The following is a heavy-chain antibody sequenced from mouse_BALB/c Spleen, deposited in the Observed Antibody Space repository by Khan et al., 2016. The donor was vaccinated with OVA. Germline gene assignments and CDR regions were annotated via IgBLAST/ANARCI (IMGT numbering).Heavy chain of an antibody. D-gene: IGHD2-13*01. V-gene: IGHV2-9*02. CDR1: GFSLTNYG. Sequence: QVQLKQSGPGLVAPSQSLSITCTVSGFSLTNYGVHWLRQPPGKGLEWLGVIWAGGSTNYNSALMSRLSISTDNSKGQVFLKMNSLQTEDTAMYYCATLYGDGPYWGKGTLVTVSA. CDR2: IWAGGST. J-gene: IGHJ3*01. CDR3: ATLYGDGPY.